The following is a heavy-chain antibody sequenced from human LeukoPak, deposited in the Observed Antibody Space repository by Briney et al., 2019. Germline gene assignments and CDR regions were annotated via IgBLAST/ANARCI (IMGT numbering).Heavy chain of an antibody. CDR1: GSTFSSYA. D-gene: IGHD4-17*01. V-gene: IGHV3-23*01. CDR3: AKATDYGETRYWYFDL. J-gene: IGHJ2*01. CDR2: ISAIGSST. Sequence: GGSLRLSCAASGSTFSSYAMTWVRQAPGEGLEWVSAISAIGSSTYYADSVKGRFTISRDNSKNTLYLQMNSLRAEDTAVYYCAKATDYGETRYWYFDLWGRGTLVTVSS.